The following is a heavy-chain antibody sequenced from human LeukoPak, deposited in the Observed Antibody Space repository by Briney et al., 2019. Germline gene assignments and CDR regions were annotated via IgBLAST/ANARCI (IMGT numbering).Heavy chain of an antibody. V-gene: IGHV4-39*01. J-gene: IGHJ4*02. D-gene: IGHD3-3*01. CDR1: GGSISSSSYY. Sequence: SESLSLTCTVSGGSISSSSYYWGWIRQPPGKGLEWIGSIYYSGSTYYNPSLKSRVTISVDTSKNQFSLKLSSVTAADTAVYYCARRDFWSGYIDYWGQGTLVTVSS. CDR3: ARRDFWSGYIDY. CDR2: IYYSGST.